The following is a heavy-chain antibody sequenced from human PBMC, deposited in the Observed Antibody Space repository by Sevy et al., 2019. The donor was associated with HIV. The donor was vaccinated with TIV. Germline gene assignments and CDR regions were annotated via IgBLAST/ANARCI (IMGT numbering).Heavy chain of an antibody. J-gene: IGHJ4*02. V-gene: IGHV3-53*01. Sequence: GGSLRLSCAASGFTVSSNYMSWVRQAPGKGLEWVSVIYSGGSTYYADSVKGRFTISRDNSKNTLYLQMNSLRVEDTAVYYCARGRYGDYVYSYWGQGTLVTVSS. CDR2: IYSGGST. CDR1: GFTVSSNY. CDR3: ARGRYGDYVYSY. D-gene: IGHD4-17*01.